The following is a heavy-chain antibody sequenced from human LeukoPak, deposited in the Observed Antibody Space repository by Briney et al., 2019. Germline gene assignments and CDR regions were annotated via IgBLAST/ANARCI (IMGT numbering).Heavy chain of an antibody. CDR2: IYPGDSDT. V-gene: IGHV5-51*01. CDR3: ARQSGSGWYVGWFDP. CDR1: GYSSTSYW. Sequence: GESLRISCKGSGYSSTSYWIGWVRQMPGKGLEWMGIIYPGDSDTRYSPSFQGQVTISADKSISTAYLQWSSLKASDTAMYYCARQSGSGWYVGWFDPWGQGTLVTVSS. D-gene: IGHD6-19*01. J-gene: IGHJ5*02.